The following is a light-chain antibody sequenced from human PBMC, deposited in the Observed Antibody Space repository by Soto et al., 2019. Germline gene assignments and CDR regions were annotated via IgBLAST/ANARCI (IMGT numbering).Light chain of an antibody. Sequence: EIVMTQSPATLSVSPGERATLSCRASQSVRRNVAWYQQKPGQAPRLLIHDASTRATGISVRFSGSGSGTECTRTISSLQSEYFAVYYFQQYNKCICTFGQGTKGDI. V-gene: IGKV3-15*01. CDR2: DAS. J-gene: IGKJ1*01. CDR3: QQYNKCICT. CDR1: QSVRRN.